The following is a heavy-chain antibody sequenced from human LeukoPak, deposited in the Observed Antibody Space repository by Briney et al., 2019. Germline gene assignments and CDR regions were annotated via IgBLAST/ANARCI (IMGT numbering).Heavy chain of an antibody. V-gene: IGHV4-39*01. CDR2: IYYSGST. D-gene: IGHD1-26*01. J-gene: IGHJ4*02. CDR1: GGSISSSSYY. Sequence: SETPSLTCTVSGGSISSSSYYWGWIRQPPGKGLEWIGSIYYSGSTYYNPSLKSRITISVDTSKNQFSLKLSSVTAADTAVYYCASLRERSYYARGFDYWGQGTLVTVSS. CDR3: ASLRERSYYARGFDY.